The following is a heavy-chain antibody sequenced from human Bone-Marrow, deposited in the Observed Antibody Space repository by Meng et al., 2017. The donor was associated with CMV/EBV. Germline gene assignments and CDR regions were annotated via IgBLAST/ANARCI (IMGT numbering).Heavy chain of an antibody. V-gene: IGHV4-34*01. CDR3: ARDSNSQLLAPFDP. Sequence: SQTLSLTCAVYGGSFSGYYWSWIRQPPGKGLEWIGEINHSGSTNYNPSLKSRVTISVDTSKNQFSLKLSSVTAADTAVYYCARDSNSQLLAPFDPWGQGTLVTVSS. J-gene: IGHJ5*02. D-gene: IGHD5-18*01. CDR1: GGSFSGYY. CDR2: INHSGST.